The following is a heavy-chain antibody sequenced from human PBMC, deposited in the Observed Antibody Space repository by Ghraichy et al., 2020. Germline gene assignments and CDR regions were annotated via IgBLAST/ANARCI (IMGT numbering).Heavy chain of an antibody. Sequence: ETLSLTCVVYVGSFSGYYWSWIRQSPGKGLEWIGEINPTGTTNNSPSLKSRLTMLVDTSKNQFSLNLKSVTAADTAVYYCARRRELWSAAEGDAFDLWGQGTMVTVSS. CDR2: INPTGTT. CDR3: ARRRELWSAAEGDAFDL. V-gene: IGHV4-34*01. D-gene: IGHD3-10*01. CDR1: VGSFSGYY. J-gene: IGHJ3*01.